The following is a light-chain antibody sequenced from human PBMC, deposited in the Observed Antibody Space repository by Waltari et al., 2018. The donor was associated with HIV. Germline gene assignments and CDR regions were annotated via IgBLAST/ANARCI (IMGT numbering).Light chain of an antibody. J-gene: IGKJ4*01. CDR1: RTVLYNRNY. CDR2: WAS. V-gene: IGKV4-1*01. CDR3: QQYYTLRST. Sequence: DIVMTQSPDSLAVSLGARATVTCTSSRTVLYNRNYLAWYQQKPGQAPKVLIYWASTRALGVPDRFSGSGSGTDFSLTISRMQADDVAIYYCQQYYTLRSTFGGGTKIEI.